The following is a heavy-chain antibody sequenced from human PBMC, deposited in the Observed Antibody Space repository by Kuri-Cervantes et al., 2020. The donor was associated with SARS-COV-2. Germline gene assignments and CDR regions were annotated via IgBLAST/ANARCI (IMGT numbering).Heavy chain of an antibody. CDR3: ARDARGWSYFDY. Sequence: GGSLRLSCAASGFTFSSYEMNWVRQAPGKGLEWVSYISSSSSYIYYADSVKGRFTISRDNAKNSLYLQMNSLRAEDTAVYYCARDARGWSYFDYWGQGTLVTVSS. CDR1: GFTFSSYE. D-gene: IGHD6-19*01. CDR2: ISSSSSYI. V-gene: IGHV3-21*05. J-gene: IGHJ4*02.